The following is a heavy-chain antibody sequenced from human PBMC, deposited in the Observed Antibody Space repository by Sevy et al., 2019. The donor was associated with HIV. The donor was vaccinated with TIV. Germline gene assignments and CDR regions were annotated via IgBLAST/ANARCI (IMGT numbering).Heavy chain of an antibody. CDR2: IIPVFGTA. CDR1: GDTFSKYV. CDR3: GSPPEDSAHRPMGFYYGMAV. Sequence: ASVNVSCKASGDTFSKYVFNWVRKAPGQGLEWMGGIIPVFGTAHTAQKFLGRVTITADEPTNTVYMKVSSLRSEDTAVYYCGSPPEDSAHRPMGFYYGMAVWGQGTTVTVSS. J-gene: IGHJ6*02. D-gene: IGHD1-26*01. V-gene: IGHV1-69*13.